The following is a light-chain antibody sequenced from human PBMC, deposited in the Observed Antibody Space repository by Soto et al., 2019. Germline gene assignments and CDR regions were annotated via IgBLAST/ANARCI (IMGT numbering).Light chain of an antibody. V-gene: IGKV3-20*01. CDR3: QQYGSSPRT. CDR2: GAS. Sequence: EVVMTQSPATLSVSPGERATLSCRASETVATNLAWYQQKPGQAPRLLIYGASYRASGIPDRFSASGSGPDFTLTISRLEPEDFAVYYCQQYGSSPRTFGQGTKVDIK. J-gene: IGKJ1*01. CDR1: ETVATN.